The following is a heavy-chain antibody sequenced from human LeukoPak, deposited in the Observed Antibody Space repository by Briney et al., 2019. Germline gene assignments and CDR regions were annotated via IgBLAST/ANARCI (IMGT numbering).Heavy chain of an antibody. CDR1: GFTFSSYA. V-gene: IGHV3-30-3*01. CDR2: ISYDGSNK. J-gene: IGHJ5*02. CDR3: ARCVTGWPNWFAP. D-gene: IGHD6-19*01. Sequence: GGSLRLSCAASGFTFSSYAMHWVRQAPGKGLEWVAVISYDGSNKYYADSVKGRFTISRDNPKNTLYLQMNSLRVEDTAIYYCARCVTGWPNWFAPWGQGTLVAVSS.